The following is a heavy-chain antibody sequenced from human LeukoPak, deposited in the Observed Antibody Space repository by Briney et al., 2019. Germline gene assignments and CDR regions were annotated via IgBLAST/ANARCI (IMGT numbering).Heavy chain of an antibody. CDR3: AKGGRHGYSSDGRGYFDH. Sequence: GGSLRLSSAPSGFTFTNYDMDWGRQAPGKGLEWVAFIAYGGSKQNYADSVKGRLTISRDNSKNTLYLQMNSLRTEDTAVYYCAKGGRHGYSSDGRGYFDHWGQGTLVTVSS. D-gene: IGHD2-15*01. V-gene: IGHV3-30*02. CDR1: GFTFTNYD. J-gene: IGHJ4*02. CDR2: IAYGGSKQ.